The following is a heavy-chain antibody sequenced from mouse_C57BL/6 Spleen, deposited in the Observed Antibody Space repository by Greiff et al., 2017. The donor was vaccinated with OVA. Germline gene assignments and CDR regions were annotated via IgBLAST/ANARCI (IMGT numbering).Heavy chain of an antibody. CDR3: ARDYYGYDGVAY. Sequence: DVQLQESGPELVKPGASVKMSCKASGYTFTDYDMPWVKQSHGKSLEWIGYINPNNGGTSYNQKFKGKATLTVNKSSSTAYMELRSLTSEESAVDYCARDYYGYDGVAYWGQGTLVTVSA. CDR1: GYTFTDYD. J-gene: IGHJ3*01. V-gene: IGHV1-22*01. D-gene: IGHD2-2*01. CDR2: INPNNGGT.